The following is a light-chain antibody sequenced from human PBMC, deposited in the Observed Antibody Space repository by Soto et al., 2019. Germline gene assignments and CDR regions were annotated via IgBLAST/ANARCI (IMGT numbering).Light chain of an antibody. Sequence: EIVLTQSPGTLSLSPGERATLSCRASQSVTSSYLAWYQQKPGQAPRLLIYGVSSRATGIPDRFSGSGPGTDFTLTISRLEPEDFAVYYCQHYGSSLWTFGQGTQVEIK. V-gene: IGKV3-20*01. CDR1: QSVTSSY. CDR2: GVS. CDR3: QHYGSSLWT. J-gene: IGKJ1*01.